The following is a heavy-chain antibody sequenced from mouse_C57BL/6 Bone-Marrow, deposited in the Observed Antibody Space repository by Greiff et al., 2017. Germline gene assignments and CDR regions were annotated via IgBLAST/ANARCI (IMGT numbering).Heavy chain of an antibody. D-gene: IGHD3-2*02. V-gene: IGHV1-81*01. CDR2: IYPRSGNT. CDR3: ASDSSGYESY. Sequence: QVHVKQSGAELARPGASVKLSCKASGYTFPSYGISWVKQRTGQGLEWIGEIYPRSGNTYYNEKFKGKATLTANKSSSTAYMERRSLTSEDSAVYFCASDSSGYESYWGQGTTLTVSS. CDR1: GYTFPSYG. J-gene: IGHJ2*01.